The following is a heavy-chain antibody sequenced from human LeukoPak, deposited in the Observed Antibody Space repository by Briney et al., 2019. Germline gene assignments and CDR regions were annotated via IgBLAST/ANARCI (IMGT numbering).Heavy chain of an antibody. J-gene: IGHJ3*02. CDR2: IEKDGSET. Sequence: GGSLRLSCAASGFTFSSYSIAWMRQAPGKGLEWVANIEKDGSETHYVDSVKGRFTISRDNAKNSLYLQMNSLRPEDTAVYYCARILYYYDSSGYYCDAFDIWGQGTMVTVSS. V-gene: IGHV3-7*01. D-gene: IGHD3-22*01. CDR3: ARILYYYDSSGYYCDAFDI. CDR1: GFTFSSYS.